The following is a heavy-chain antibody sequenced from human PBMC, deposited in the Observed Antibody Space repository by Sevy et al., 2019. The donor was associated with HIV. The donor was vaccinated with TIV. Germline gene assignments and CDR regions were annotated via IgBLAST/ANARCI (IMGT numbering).Heavy chain of an antibody. J-gene: IGHJ3*02. D-gene: IGHD3-22*01. V-gene: IGHV3-33*01. CDR1: GFTFSSYG. Sequence: GGSLRLSCAASGFTFSSYGMHWVRQAPGKGLEWVAVIWNDRSNKHYADSVKGPFTNSRGNSKSTLYMQMNSLRAEDTAVYYCASLPNNYYDSSGSSGDDAFDIWGQGTMVTVSS. CDR2: IWNDRSNK. CDR3: ASLPNNYYDSSGSSGDDAFDI.